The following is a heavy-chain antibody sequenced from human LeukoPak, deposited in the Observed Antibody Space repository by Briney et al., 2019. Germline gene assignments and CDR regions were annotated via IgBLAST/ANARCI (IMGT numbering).Heavy chain of an antibody. CDR2: IFYSGNT. CDR1: GGSISSSDYC. Sequence: PSETLSLTCTVSGGSISSSDYCWGWIRQPPGKGLEWIGNIFYSGNTYFNPSLKSRVTISVDTSKNQFSLRLTSVTAADTAVYYCARLSSPGHYYYIDVWGKGTTVTVSS. CDR3: ARLSSPGHYYYIDV. J-gene: IGHJ6*03. V-gene: IGHV4-39*01.